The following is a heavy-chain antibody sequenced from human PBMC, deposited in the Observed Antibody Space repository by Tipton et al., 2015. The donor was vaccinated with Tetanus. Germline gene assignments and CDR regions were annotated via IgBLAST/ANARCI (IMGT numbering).Heavy chain of an antibody. J-gene: IGHJ4*02. Sequence: SLRLSCAASGFTVSSSYMSWVRQSPGKGLEWVSVIYSGGSTYYADSVKGRFTISRDNSKNTLYLQMNSLRAEDTAVYYCAKEQYYDFWSGYYVLDYWGQGTLVTVSS. CDR2: IYSGGST. V-gene: IGHV3-53*01. D-gene: IGHD3-3*01. CDR1: GFTVSSSY. CDR3: AKEQYYDFWSGYYVLDY.